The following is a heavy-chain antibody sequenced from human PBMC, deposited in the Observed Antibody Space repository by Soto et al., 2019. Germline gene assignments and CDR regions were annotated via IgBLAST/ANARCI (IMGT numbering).Heavy chain of an antibody. CDR2: IKSKTDGGTT. D-gene: IGHD3-22*01. V-gene: IGHV3-15*01. CDR3: TTAENYYDSGSFDY. CDR1: GFTFNNAW. J-gene: IGHJ4*02. Sequence: GGSLRLSCVASGFTFNNAWMNWVRQAPGKGLEWVGRIKSKTDGGTTDYAALVKGRFTISRDDSKTTLYLQMNGLKTEDTAVYYCTTAENYYDSGSFDYWGQGTLVTVSS.